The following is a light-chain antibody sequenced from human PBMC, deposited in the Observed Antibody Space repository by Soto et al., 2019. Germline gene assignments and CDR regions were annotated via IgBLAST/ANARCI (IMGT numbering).Light chain of an antibody. J-gene: IGKJ4*01. CDR3: MQALQTPPT. CDR1: QSLLYGNGYKY. Sequence: DIVMTQSPLSLSVTPGEPASISCRSSQSLLYGNGYKYLDWYLQKPGQSPQLLIYLGSNRASGVPDRFSGSVSGTEYTLKISRVEAEDVGVYYCMQALQTPPTFGGGTKVEIK. CDR2: LGS. V-gene: IGKV2-28*01.